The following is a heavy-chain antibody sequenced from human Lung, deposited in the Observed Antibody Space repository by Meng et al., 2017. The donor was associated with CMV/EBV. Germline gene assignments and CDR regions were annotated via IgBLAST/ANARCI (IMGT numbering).Heavy chain of an antibody. Sequence: SCAASGFTFSSYEMNWVRQAPGKGLEWVSYISSSGSTIYYADSVKGRFTISRDNAKNSLYLQMNSLRAEDTAVYYCARDFQDLAVFEYSSFDAFDIXGQGTMVTVSS. CDR3: ARDFQDLAVFEYSSFDAFDI. D-gene: IGHD6-6*01. CDR1: GFTFSSYE. CDR2: ISSSGSTI. J-gene: IGHJ3*02. V-gene: IGHV3-48*03.